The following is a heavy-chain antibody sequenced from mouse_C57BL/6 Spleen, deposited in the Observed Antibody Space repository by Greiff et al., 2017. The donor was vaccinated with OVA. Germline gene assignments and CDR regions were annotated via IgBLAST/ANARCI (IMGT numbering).Heavy chain of an antibody. D-gene: IGHD1-1*01. CDR1: GYSITSGYY. Sequence: EVQLQQSGPGLVKPSQSLSLTCSVTGYSITSGYYWNWIRQFPGNKLEWMGYISYDGSNNYNPSLQNRISITRDTSKNQFYLKLNSVTTEDTATYYCAREDYGSSYGYGGQGTTLTVSS. CDR2: ISYDGSN. V-gene: IGHV3-6*01. CDR3: AREDYGSSYGY. J-gene: IGHJ2*01.